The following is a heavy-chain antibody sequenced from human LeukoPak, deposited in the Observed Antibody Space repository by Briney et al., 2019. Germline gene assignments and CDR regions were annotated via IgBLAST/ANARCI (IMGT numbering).Heavy chain of an antibody. V-gene: IGHV3-23*01. CDR3: AKSRDAYNLFDS. Sequence: PGGSLRLSCAASGFTFSSYAMRWVRQAPGKGLEWVSAISGSGGSTYYADSVKGRFTISRDNSKNTLYLQMNSLRAEDTAVYYCAKSRDAYNLFDSWGQGTLVTVSS. J-gene: IGHJ4*02. CDR1: GFTFSSYA. D-gene: IGHD1-1*01. CDR2: ISGSGGST.